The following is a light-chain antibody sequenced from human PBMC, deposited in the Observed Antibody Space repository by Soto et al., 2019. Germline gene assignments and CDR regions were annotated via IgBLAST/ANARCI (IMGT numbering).Light chain of an antibody. CDR3: QQYNNWPLYT. Sequence: EIVMTQSPGTLSVSPGERATLSCRASQGVGSNLAWYQQRPGQAPRLLIYAASTRATDIPARFTGRGYGTEFTLTISSLQSEDFAVYFCQQYNNWPLYTFGQGTKLEI. CDR1: QGVGSN. V-gene: IGKV3-15*01. CDR2: AAS. J-gene: IGKJ2*01.